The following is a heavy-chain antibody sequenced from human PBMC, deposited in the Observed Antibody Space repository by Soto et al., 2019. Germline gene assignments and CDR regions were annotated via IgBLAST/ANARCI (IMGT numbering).Heavy chain of an antibody. D-gene: IGHD1-26*01. V-gene: IGHV1-8*01. J-gene: IGHJ4*02. Sequence: GASVEVSCKASGYSFTSLYINWVLQTAGQGLEWMGWMQPRTGRTGYAQKFQGRVTMTRDTSINTAYMELTTLTSDDTAFYYCARGVSAGVDYWGQGTLVTVSS. CDR1: GYSFTSLY. CDR3: ARGVSAGVDY. CDR2: MQPRTGRT.